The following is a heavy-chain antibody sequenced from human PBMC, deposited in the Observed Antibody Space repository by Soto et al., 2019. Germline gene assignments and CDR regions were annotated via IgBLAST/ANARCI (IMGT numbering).Heavy chain of an antibody. V-gene: IGHV4-59*08. Sequence: PSETLSLTCTVSGGSLSPYFWNWIRQPPGEGLEWVGYISYSGIISYNPSLRSRITLSVETSRNQFSLKLSSVTAADTAVYYCARGMATIVFYFDYWGQGTPVTVSS. CDR2: ISYSGII. D-gene: IGHD5-12*01. CDR1: GGSLSPYF. CDR3: ARGMATIVFYFDY. J-gene: IGHJ4*02.